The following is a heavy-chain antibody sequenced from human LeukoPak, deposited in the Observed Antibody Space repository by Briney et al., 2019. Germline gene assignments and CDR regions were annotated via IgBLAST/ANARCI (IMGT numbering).Heavy chain of an antibody. CDR1: GGSISSYY. D-gene: IGHD2-15*01. CDR2: ICSSGSA. V-gene: IGHV4-59*06. J-gene: IGHJ6*02. CDR3: ARDGGGSLHGMDV. Sequence: SETLSLTCTVSGGSISSYYWSWIRQRPGKGLQWIGYICSSGSAYYNASLKSRVSMSTDTSNNQFSLKLNSVTAADTAVYYCARDGGGSLHGMDVWGQGTTVTVSS.